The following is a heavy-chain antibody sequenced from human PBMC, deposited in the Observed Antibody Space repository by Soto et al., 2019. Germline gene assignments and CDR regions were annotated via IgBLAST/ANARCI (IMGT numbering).Heavy chain of an antibody. D-gene: IGHD4-17*01. Sequence: QVQLQESGPGLVKPSQTLSLTCTVSGGSISSGGYYWSWIRQHPGKGLEWIGYIYYSGSADYNPSLKSRVTIFVDTPNNQFSLRLGSVTAADTAVYYCARGDPIGHYGRGGYYFDYWGQGTLVTVSS. CDR3: ARGDPIGHYGRGGYYFDY. CDR2: IYYSGSA. J-gene: IGHJ4*02. V-gene: IGHV4-31*03. CDR1: GGSISSGGYY.